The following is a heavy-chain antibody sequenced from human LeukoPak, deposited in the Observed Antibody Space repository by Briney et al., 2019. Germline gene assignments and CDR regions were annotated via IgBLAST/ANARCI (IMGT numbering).Heavy chain of an antibody. CDR3: ARGTFIRY. CDR2: ISWDGGST. CDR1: GFTFDDYA. J-gene: IGHJ4*02. Sequence: PGGSLRLSCAASGFTFDDYAMHWVRQAPGKGLEWVSLISWDGGSTYYADSVKGRFTISRDNAKNSLYLQMNSLRAEDTAVYYCARGTFIRYWGQGTLVTVSS. D-gene: IGHD2-21*01. V-gene: IGHV3-43D*03.